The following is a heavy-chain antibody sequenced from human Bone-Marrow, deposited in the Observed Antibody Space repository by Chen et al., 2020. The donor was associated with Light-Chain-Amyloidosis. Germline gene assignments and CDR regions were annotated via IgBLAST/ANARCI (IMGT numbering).Heavy chain of an antibody. CDR3: ARRRDGYNFDY. CDR2: IYPDDSDA. D-gene: IGHD5-12*01. Sequence: EVQLEQSGPEVKKPGESLKISCKGSGYTFPNYWIGGVRQMPGKGLEWMGVIYPDDSDARYSPSFEGQVTISADKSITTAYLQWWSLKASDTAMYYCARRRDGYNFDYWGQGTLVTVSS. CDR1: GYTFPNYW. J-gene: IGHJ4*02. V-gene: IGHV5-51*01.